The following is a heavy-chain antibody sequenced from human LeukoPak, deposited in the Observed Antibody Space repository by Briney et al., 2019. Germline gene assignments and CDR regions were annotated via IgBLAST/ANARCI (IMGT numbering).Heavy chain of an antibody. CDR1: GFTFSSYG. Sequence: GGSLRLSCAASGFTFSSYGMHWVRQAPGKGLEWVAVISYDGSNKYYADSVKGRFTISRDNSKNTLYLQMNSLRAEDTAVYYCAKFGYYRDYWGQGTLVTVSS. V-gene: IGHV3-30*18. J-gene: IGHJ4*02. D-gene: IGHD3-22*01. CDR3: AKFGYYRDY. CDR2: ISYDGSNK.